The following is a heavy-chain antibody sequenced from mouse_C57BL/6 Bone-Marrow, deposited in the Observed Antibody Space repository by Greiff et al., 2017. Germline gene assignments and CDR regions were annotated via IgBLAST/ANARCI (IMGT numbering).Heavy chain of an antibody. Sequence: VKLVESGAELVKPGASVKISCKASGYAFSSYWMNWVKQRPGKGLEWIGQIYPGDGDTNYNGKFKGKATLTADKSSSTAYMQLSSLTSEDSAVYFCAREGVYYYGSSYPLFAYWGQGTLVTVSA. J-gene: IGHJ3*01. D-gene: IGHD1-1*01. CDR1: GYAFSSYW. CDR3: AREGVYYYGSSYPLFAY. V-gene: IGHV1-80*01. CDR2: IYPGDGDT.